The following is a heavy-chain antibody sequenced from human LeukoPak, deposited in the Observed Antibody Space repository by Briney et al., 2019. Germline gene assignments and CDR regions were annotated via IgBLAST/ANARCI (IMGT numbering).Heavy chain of an antibody. V-gene: IGHV3-21*01. CDR1: GFSSSGAC. D-gene: IGHD4-23*01. CDR3: ARDPRGDYGGV. J-gene: IGHJ6*02. Sequence: GGSLRLSCAVSGFSSSGACVAWVPHAPGKGLEWVSSISSSSSYIYYADSVKGRFTLSRDNAKNSLYLQMNSLRAEDTAVYYCARDPRGDYGGVWGQGTTVTVSS. CDR2: ISSSSSYI.